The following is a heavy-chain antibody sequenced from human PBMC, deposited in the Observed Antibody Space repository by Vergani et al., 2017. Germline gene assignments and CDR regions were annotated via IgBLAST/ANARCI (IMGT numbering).Heavy chain of an antibody. CDR1: GDSISRTNFY. J-gene: IGHJ4*02. V-gene: IGHV4-39*02. CDR2: VYFTGHT. Sequence: QLQLQESGPGLVKPSETLSLTCTVSGDSISRTNFYWGWIRQPPGKGLEWLGSVYFTGHTYYNPSLKSRVTISVDTSNNLFSLNLSSVTAADTAVYYCARSGSYQRARDHWGRGTLVTVSS. CDR3: ARSGSYQRARDH. D-gene: IGHD6-25*01.